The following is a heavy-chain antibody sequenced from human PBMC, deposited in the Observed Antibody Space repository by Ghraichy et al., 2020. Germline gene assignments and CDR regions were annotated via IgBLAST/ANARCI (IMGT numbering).Heavy chain of an antibody. V-gene: IGHV3-23*01. CDR3: ATGDHLSPQNSYGDYDFDY. CDR2: ISGSGSST. D-gene: IGHD4-17*01. CDR1: GFTFSSYA. Sequence: GGSLRLSCAASGFTFSSYAMSWVRQAPGKGLEWVSAISGSGSSTYYADSVKGRFTISRDNSKNTLYLQMNSLRAEDTAVYYCATGDHLSPQNSYGDYDFDYWGQGTLVTVSS. J-gene: IGHJ4*02.